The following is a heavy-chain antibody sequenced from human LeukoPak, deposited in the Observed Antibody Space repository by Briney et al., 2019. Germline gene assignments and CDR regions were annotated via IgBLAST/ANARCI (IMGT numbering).Heavy chain of an antibody. CDR2: IYSGGST. CDR1: GFTVSSNY. CDR3: ARDPHYYDSSGYYWEHAFDI. D-gene: IGHD3-22*01. J-gene: IGHJ3*02. Sequence: PGGSLRLSCAASGFTVSSNYMSWVRQAPGKGLEWVSVIYSGGSTYYADSVKGRFTISRDNSKNTLYLQMNSLRAEDTAVYYCARDPHYYDSSGYYWEHAFDIWGQGTMVTVSS. V-gene: IGHV3-53*01.